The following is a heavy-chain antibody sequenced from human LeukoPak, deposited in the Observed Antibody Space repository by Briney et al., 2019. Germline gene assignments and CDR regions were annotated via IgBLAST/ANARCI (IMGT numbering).Heavy chain of an antibody. J-gene: IGHJ4*02. D-gene: IGHD3-9*01. V-gene: IGHV4-34*01. CDR2: VNHSGYT. Sequence: SETLSLTCDVSGVSFSTYYWSWIRQSPEKGLEWIGEVNHSGYTNYNPSLKSRVTISVDTSKNQFSLKLSSVTAADTAVYYCARQLYGSGYWGQGTLVTVSS. CDR3: ARQLYGSGY. CDR1: GVSFSTYY.